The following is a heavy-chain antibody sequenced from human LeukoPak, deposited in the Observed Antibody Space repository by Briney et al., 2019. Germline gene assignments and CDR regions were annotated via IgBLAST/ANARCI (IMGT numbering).Heavy chain of an antibody. CDR1: GFTFDDYA. J-gene: IGHJ6*03. CDR3: ARATWDPNYYYYMDV. V-gene: IGHV3-9*01. CDR2: ISWNSGSI. D-gene: IGHD1-26*01. Sequence: PGRSLRLSCAASGFTFDDYAMHWVRQAPGKGLEWVSGISWNSGSIGYADSVKGRFTISRDNAKNSLFLQMNSLRPEDTAVYFCARATWDPNYYYYMDVWGKGTTVTISS.